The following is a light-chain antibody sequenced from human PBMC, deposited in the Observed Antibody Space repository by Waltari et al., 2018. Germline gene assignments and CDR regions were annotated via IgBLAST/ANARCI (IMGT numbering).Light chain of an antibody. V-gene: IGLV2-8*01. CDR2: EVT. CDR1: SSDVGGYNS. Sequence: QSALTQPPSASGSPGQSVTIPCPGTSSDVGGYNSVAWYQRHPGEAPQLMIYEVTHRPSGVPDRFSGSKSGNTAALTGSGLQAEDEADYYCSSYAGSNNLVFGGGTKLTVL. J-gene: IGLJ2*01. CDR3: SSYAGSNNLV.